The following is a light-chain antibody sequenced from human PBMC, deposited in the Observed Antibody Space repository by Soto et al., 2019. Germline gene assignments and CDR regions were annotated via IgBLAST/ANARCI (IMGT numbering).Light chain of an antibody. J-gene: IGKJ2*01. CDR2: AAS. Sequence: DIPLTQSTSFLSASVGDRVTITCRASQGISNYLAWYQQKPGKVPQLLIYAASTLQSGVPSRFSGSGSGTEFTLTISSLQPEDFATYYCQELKSYLYTFGQGTKLDIK. CDR3: QELKSYLYT. V-gene: IGKV1-9*01. CDR1: QGISNY.